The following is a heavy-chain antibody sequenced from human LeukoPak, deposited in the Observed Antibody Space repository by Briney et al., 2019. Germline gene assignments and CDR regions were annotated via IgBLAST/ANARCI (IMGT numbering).Heavy chain of an antibody. CDR2: INHSGST. CDR1: GGSFSGYY. CDR3: ARRSVAAAANYYYYYMDV. D-gene: IGHD6-13*01. J-gene: IGHJ6*03. Sequence: PSETLSLTCAVYGGSFSGYYWSWIRRPPGKGLEWIGEINHSGSTNYNPSLKSRVTISVDTSKNQFSLKLSSVTAADTAVYYCARRSVAAAANYYYYYMDVWGKGTTVTVSS. V-gene: IGHV4-34*01.